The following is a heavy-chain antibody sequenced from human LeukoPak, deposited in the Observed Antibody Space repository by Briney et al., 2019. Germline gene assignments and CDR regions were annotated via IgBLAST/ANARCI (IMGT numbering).Heavy chain of an antibody. CDR3: ARVDLTIFGVVIPYYYYYMDV. J-gene: IGHJ6*03. CDR1: GFTFSSYW. CDR2: IKQDGSEK. D-gene: IGHD3-3*01. V-gene: IGHV3-7*01. Sequence: PGGSLRLSCAASGFTFSSYWMSWVRQAPGKGREWVANIKQDGSEKYYVDSVKGRFTISRDNAKNSLYLQMNSLRAEDTAVYYCARVDLTIFGVVIPYYYYYMDVWGKGTTVTVSS.